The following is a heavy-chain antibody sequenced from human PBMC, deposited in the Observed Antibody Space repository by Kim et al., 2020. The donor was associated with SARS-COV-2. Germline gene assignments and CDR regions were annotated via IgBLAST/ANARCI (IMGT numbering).Heavy chain of an antibody. D-gene: IGHD3-10*01. CDR1: GYTFNSYY. Sequence: ASVKVSCKAPGYTFNSYYVHWVRQAPGQGLEWMGMINPSGGSTTYAQKFQGRVTMTRDTSTSTVYMELSSLRSEDTAVYYCARDLHVVVWFGELLSGFYYYGMDVWGEGTTFTVSS. CDR2: INPSGGST. V-gene: IGHV1-46*02. J-gene: IGHJ6*04. CDR3: ARDLHVVVWFGELLSGFYYYGMDV.